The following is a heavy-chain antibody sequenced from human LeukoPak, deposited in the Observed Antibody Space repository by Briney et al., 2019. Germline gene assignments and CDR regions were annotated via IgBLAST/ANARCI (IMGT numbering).Heavy chain of an antibody. Sequence: SETLSLTCTVSGGSIGGNSYWSWIRQPPGKGPEWIGHISNSGSTYYSPSLSSRVTISLDTSKNQLSLKLRSVTAADTAVYYCARGGASSIPLDYWGRGTLVTVSS. CDR3: ARGGASSIPLDY. D-gene: IGHD1-26*01. CDR2: ISNSGST. J-gene: IGHJ4*02. CDR1: GGSIGGNSY. V-gene: IGHV4-61*01.